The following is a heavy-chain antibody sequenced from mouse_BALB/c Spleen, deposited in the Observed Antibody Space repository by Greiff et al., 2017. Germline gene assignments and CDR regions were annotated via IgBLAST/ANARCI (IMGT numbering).Heavy chain of an antibody. CDR2: IDPENGNT. D-gene: IGHD2-10*02. CDR1: GFNIKDYY. CDR3: ALGNSLYSMDY. Sequence: EVQRVESGAELVRPGALVKLSCKASGFNIKDYYMHWVKQRPEQGLEWIGWIDPENGNTIYDPKFQGKAIITADTSSNTAYLQLSSLTSEDTAVYYCALGNSLYSMDYWGQGTSVTVSS. V-gene: IGHV14-1*02. J-gene: IGHJ4*01.